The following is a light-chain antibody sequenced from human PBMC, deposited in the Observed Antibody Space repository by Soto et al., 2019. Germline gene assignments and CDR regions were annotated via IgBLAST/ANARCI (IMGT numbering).Light chain of an antibody. CDR3: PQYGSSPFT. V-gene: IGKV3-20*01. Sequence: EIVFTQSPGTLSLSPGERATLSCRASQSVSSSYLAWYQQKPCQAPRLLIYGASSRATGIPDRFSGSGSGTDFTLTISRLEPEDFAVYYCPQYGSSPFTVGGGTKVEIK. J-gene: IGKJ4*01. CDR2: GAS. CDR1: QSVSSSY.